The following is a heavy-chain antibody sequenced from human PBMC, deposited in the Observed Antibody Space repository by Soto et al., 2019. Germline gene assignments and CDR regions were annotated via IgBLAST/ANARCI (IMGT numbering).Heavy chain of an antibody. CDR2: IYSGGST. D-gene: IGHD2-15*01. Sequence: EVQLVESGGGLVQPGGSLRLSCAASGFTVSSNYMSWVRQAPGKGLEWVSVIYSGGSTYYADSVKGRFTISRHNSKNTLYLQMNSLEADDTAVYYCARAPLGYCSGGSWFLGSFDYWGQGTLVTVSS. V-gene: IGHV3-53*04. CDR1: GFTVSSNY. CDR3: ARAPLGYCSGGSWFLGSFDY. J-gene: IGHJ4*02.